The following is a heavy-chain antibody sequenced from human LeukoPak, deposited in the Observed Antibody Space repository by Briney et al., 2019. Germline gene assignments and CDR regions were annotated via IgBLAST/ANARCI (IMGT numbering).Heavy chain of an antibody. J-gene: IGHJ5*02. CDR1: GFTFSSYE. Sequence: GGSLRLSCAASGFTFSSYEMNWVRQAPGKGLEWVSYISSSGSTIYYADSVKGRFTISRDNAKNSLYLQMNSLRAEDTAIYYCASSGLKSVTTHGPWGQGTLVTVSS. V-gene: IGHV3-48*03. D-gene: IGHD4-17*01. CDR2: ISSSGSTI. CDR3: ASSGLKSVTTHGP.